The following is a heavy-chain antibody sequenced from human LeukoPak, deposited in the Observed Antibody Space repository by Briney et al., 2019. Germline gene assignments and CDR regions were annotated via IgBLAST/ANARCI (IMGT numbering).Heavy chain of an antibody. Sequence: PGGSLRLSCAASGFTFSSYWMSWVRQAPGKGLEWVANIKQDGSEKYYVDSVKGRFTISRDNAKNSLYLQMNSLRAEDTAVYYCARTELTYGDYAVDYWGQGTLVTVSS. V-gene: IGHV3-7*01. J-gene: IGHJ4*02. CDR1: GFTFSSYW. CDR2: IKQDGSEK. CDR3: ARTELTYGDYAVDY. D-gene: IGHD4-17*01.